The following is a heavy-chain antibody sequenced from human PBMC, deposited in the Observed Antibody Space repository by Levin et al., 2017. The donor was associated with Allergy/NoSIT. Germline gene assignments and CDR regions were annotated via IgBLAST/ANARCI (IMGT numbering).Heavy chain of an antibody. Sequence: RASVKVSCKASGYTFTSYGISWVRQAPGQGLEWMGWISAYNGNTNYAQKLQGRVTMTTDTSTSTAYMELRSLRSDDTAVYYCARDILLWSHESLDVWGQGTTVTVSS. J-gene: IGHJ6*02. CDR1: GYTFTSYG. CDR2: ISAYNGNT. CDR3: ARDILLWSHESLDV. D-gene: IGHD3-10*01. V-gene: IGHV1-18*01.